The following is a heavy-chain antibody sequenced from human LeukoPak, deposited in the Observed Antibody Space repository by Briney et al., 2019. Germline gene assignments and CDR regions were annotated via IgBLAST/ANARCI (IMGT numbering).Heavy chain of an antibody. V-gene: IGHV1-69*10. Sequence: GASVKVSCKASGITFNSYAINWVRQAPGQGLEWMGRIAVSTYPQQFQGRVTMTADESTSTAYMELSSLKSEDTALYYCARGRGYSGYSPFDYRGQGTLVTVSS. CDR3: ARGRGYSGYSPFDY. J-gene: IGHJ4*02. CDR1: GITFNSYA. CDR2: IAVS. D-gene: IGHD5-12*01.